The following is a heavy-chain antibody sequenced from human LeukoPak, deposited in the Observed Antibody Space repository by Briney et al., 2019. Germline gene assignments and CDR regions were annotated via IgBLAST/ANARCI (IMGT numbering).Heavy chain of an antibody. CDR3: VRHDGRGGNTMGALDS. CDR2: IYYGRTA. V-gene: IGHV4-39*01. Sequence: GSLRLSCAASGFIFSNYGMNWVRQSPGKGLEWIGAIYYGRTAYYNPSLNSRVTISVATSTNQFSLQLNSVTAADTAVYYCVRHDGRGGNTMGALDSWGQGSLVTVSS. D-gene: IGHD3-3*01. J-gene: IGHJ4*02. CDR1: GFIFSNYG.